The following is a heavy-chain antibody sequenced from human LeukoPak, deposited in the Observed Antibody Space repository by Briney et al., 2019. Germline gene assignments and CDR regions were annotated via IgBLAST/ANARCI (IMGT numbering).Heavy chain of an antibody. J-gene: IGHJ5*02. CDR3: ASARGIITFGGEGWFDP. CDR2: IKQDGSEK. D-gene: IGHD3-16*01. V-gene: IGHV3-7*03. CDR1: GFSFSSYY. Sequence: PGGSLRLSCVASGFSFSSYYTSWVRQAPGKGLEWVANIKQDGSEKDYVDSVKGRFTIPRDNAKNSLYLQMNSLRAEDTAVYYCASARGIITFGGEGWFDPWGQGTLVTVSS.